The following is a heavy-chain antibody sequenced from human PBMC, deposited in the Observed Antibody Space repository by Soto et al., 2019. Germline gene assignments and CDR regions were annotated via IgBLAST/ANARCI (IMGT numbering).Heavy chain of an antibody. D-gene: IGHD6-13*01. CDR1: GYTFTGYY. J-gene: IGHJ4*02. Sequence: ASVKVSCKASGYTFTGYYMHWVRQAPGQGLEWMGWINPNSGGTNYAQKFQGWVTMTRDTSISTAYMELSRLRSDDTAVYYCARDIGIEYSSSWTGLDYWGQGTLVTVSS. V-gene: IGHV1-2*04. CDR3: ARDIGIEYSSSWTGLDY. CDR2: INPNSGGT.